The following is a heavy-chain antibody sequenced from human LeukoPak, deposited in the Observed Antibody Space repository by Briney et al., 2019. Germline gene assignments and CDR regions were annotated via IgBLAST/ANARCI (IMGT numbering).Heavy chain of an antibody. CDR1: GGTFSCYA. Sequence: ASVKVSCRASGGTFSCYAISWVRQAPGQGLEWMGGIIPIFGTANYAQKFQGRVTITADESTSTAYMELSSLRSEDTAVYYCASWTTHGPEGYWYFDLWGRGTLVTVSS. V-gene: IGHV1-69*13. CDR3: ASWTTHGPEGYWYFDL. D-gene: IGHD3/OR15-3a*01. CDR2: IIPIFGTA. J-gene: IGHJ2*01.